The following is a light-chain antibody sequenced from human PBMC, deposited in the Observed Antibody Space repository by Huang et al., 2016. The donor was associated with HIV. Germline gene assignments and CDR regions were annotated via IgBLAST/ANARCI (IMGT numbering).Light chain of an antibody. CDR3: QQLNSFL. J-gene: IGKJ3*01. CDR2: GTS. V-gene: IGKV1-9*01. Sequence: IQLTQSPSSLSASIRDRVSITCRASQNINNYLAWYQQKPGKAPKLLIYGTSTLQTGVPSRFSGIGSGTVFILTINNLQPEDFATYYCQQLNSFLFGPGTKVDIK. CDR1: QNINNY.